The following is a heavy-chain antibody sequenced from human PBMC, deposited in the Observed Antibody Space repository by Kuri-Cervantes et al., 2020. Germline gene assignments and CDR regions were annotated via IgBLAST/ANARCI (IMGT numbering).Heavy chain of an antibody. CDR2: ISCDGSNK. CDR3: ARDGRDPESWDWGYGMDV. J-gene: IGHJ6*02. V-gene: IGHV3-30-3*01. D-gene: IGHD3-16*01. CDR1: GGSISSSN. Sequence: GGSLRLSCAVSGGSISSSNWWSWVRQAPGKGLEWVAVISCDGSNKYYADSVKGRFTISRDNSKNTLYLQMNSLRAEDTAVYYCARDGRDPESWDWGYGMDVWGQGTTVTVSS.